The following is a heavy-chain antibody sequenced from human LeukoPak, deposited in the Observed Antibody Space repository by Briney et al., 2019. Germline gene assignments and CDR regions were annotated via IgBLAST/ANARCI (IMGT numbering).Heavy chain of an antibody. CDR3: ARDQAGDSNNWFDP. J-gene: IGHJ5*02. CDR2: IIPIFGTA. CDR1: GGTFSSYA. Sequence: SVKVSCKASGGTFSSYAISWVRQAPGQGLEWMGGIIPIFGTANYAQKSQGRVTITADESTSTAYMELSSLRSEDTAVYYCARDQAGDSNNWFDPWGQGTLVTVSS. V-gene: IGHV1-69*01. D-gene: IGHD7-27*01.